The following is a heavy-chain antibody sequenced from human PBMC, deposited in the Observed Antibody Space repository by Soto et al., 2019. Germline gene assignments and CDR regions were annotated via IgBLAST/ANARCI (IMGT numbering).Heavy chain of an antibody. CDR1: GYTLTELS. CDR2: FDPEDGET. V-gene: IGHV1-24*01. CDR3: ATTYKTNLGELLWFEPGFDY. Sequence: QVQLVQSGAEVKKPGASVKVSCKVSGYTLTELSMHWVRQAPGKGLEWMGGFDPEDGETIYAQKFQGRVTMTEDTSTDTAYMELSSLRSEDTAVYYCATTYKTNLGELLWFEPGFDYWGQGTLVTVSS. D-gene: IGHD3-10*01. J-gene: IGHJ4*02.